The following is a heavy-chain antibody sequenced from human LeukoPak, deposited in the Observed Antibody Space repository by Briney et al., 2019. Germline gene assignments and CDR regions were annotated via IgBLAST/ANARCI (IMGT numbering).Heavy chain of an antibody. J-gene: IGHJ5*02. V-gene: IGHV1-2*02. CDR1: GYTFTGYY. CDR3: ARDLGVLLWFGELSGFDP. D-gene: IGHD3-10*01. CDR2: INPNSGGT. Sequence: ASVKVSCKASGYTFTGYYMHWVRQAPGRGLEWMGWINPNSGGTNYAQKFQGRVTMTRDTSISTAYMELSRLRSDDTAVYYCARDLGVLLWFGELSGFDPWGQGTLVTVSS.